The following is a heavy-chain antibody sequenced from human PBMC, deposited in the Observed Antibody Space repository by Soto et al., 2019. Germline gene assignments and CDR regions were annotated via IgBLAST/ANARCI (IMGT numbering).Heavy chain of an antibody. D-gene: IGHD6-19*01. CDR1: GYSFTSYW. CDR2: IDPSDSYT. V-gene: IGHV5-10-1*01. J-gene: IGHJ5*02. CDR3: ARHFPVDSSVNWFDP. Sequence: GESLKISCKGSGYSFTSYWISWVRQMPGKGLEWMGRIDPSDSYTNYSPSFQGHVTISADKSISTAYLQWSSLKASDTAMYYCARHFPVDSSVNWFDPWGQGTLVNVSS.